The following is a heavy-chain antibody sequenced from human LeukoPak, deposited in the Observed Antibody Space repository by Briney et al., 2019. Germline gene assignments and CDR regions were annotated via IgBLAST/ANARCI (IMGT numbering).Heavy chain of an antibody. CDR1: GGSISSYY. D-gene: IGHD2-21*02. J-gene: IGHJ3*02. V-gene: IGHV4-59*08. CDR2: IYYSGST. Sequence: PSETLSLTCTVSGGSISSYYWSWIRQPPGKGLEWIGYIYYSGSTNYNPSLKSRVTISVDTSKNQFSLKLSSVTAADTAVYYCARRMVSGYCGGDCYSGAFDIWGQGTMVTVSS. CDR3: ARRMVSGYCGGDCYSGAFDI.